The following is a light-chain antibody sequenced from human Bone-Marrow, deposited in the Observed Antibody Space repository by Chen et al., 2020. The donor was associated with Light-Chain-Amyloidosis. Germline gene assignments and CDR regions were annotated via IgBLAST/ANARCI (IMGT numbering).Light chain of an antibody. CDR2: EVN. V-gene: IGLV2-23*02. CDR3: CSYAGSSTDV. CDR1: SNDVGGYNL. Sequence: QSALTQPASVSGSPGQSITISCTGTSNDVGGYNLVSWYQQYPGEAPKLIIYEVNKRPSGLSNRFAVSKSDNTASLTSSGLQAEEEADYYCCSYAGSSTDVFGTGTKVTVL. J-gene: IGLJ1*01.